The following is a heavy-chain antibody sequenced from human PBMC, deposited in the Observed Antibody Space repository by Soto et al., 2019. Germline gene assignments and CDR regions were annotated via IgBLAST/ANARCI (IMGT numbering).Heavy chain of an antibody. CDR3: ARVPYP. CDR1: GGSISSGGYS. V-gene: IGHV4-30-2*01. CDR2: IYHSGST. J-gene: IGHJ5*02. Sequence: QLQLQESGSGLVKPSQTLSLTCAVSGGSISSGGYSWSWIRQPPGKGLEWIAYIYHSGSTYYNPALESQGTISVARSKNQFSLKLSSMTAADTAVYYCARVPYPWGQGTLVTVSS.